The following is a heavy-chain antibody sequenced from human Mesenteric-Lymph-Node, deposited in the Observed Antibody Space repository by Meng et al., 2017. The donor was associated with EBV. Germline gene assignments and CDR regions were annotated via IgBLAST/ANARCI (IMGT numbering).Heavy chain of an antibody. CDR1: GYTFADYG. J-gene: IGHJ5*02. V-gene: IGHV1-18*01. CDR2: IRGYNGDT. Sequence: QVAPVQCGAEGRQPGASANVLCRSSGYTFADYGITWVRQAPGQGRECMGWIRGYNGDTKYARNFQGRVTMTTDTSTSTAYMELRSLRSDDTAVYYCARAYNSGYLMGWLDPWGQGTLVTVSS. D-gene: IGHD3-22*01. CDR3: ARAYNSGYLMGWLDP.